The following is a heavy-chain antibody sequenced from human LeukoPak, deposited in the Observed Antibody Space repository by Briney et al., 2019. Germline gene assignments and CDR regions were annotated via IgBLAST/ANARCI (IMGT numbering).Heavy chain of an antibody. J-gene: IGHJ5*02. CDR2: IKQDGSEK. CDR3: AKDRSSGYYDWFDP. V-gene: IGHV3-7*03. D-gene: IGHD3-3*01. Sequence: GGSLRLSCAASGFTFSSYGMHWVRQAPGKGLEWVANIKQDGSEKYYVDSVKGRFTISRDNAKNSLYLQMNSLRAEDTAVYYCAKDRSSGYYDWFDPWGQGTLVTVSS. CDR1: GFTFSSYG.